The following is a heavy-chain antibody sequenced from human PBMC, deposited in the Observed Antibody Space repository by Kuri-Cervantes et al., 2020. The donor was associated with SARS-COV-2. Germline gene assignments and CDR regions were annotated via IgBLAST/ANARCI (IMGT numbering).Heavy chain of an antibody. V-gene: IGHV5-10-1*01. J-gene: IGHJ5*02. CDR3: ASPSDSSNSFDH. CDR1: GYTFPRHW. D-gene: IGHD2-2*01. Sequence: GGSLRLSCKGSGYTFPRHWIDWVRQMPGKGLEWIGRIDPTDSYTNYSPSFQGHVTISVDMSTSTTYLQWSSLKASDTAMYYCASPSDSSNSFDHWGQGTLVTVSS. CDR2: IDPTDSYT.